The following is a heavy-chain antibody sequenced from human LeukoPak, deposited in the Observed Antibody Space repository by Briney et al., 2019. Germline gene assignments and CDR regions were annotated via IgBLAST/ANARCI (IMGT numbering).Heavy chain of an antibody. CDR3: ARGRRTYYDFWSGYSGHQLGY. J-gene: IGHJ4*02. D-gene: IGHD3-3*01. CDR2: INHSGST. CDR1: GGSISSYY. Sequence: PSETLSLTCTVSGGSISSYYWSWIRQPPGKGLEWIGEINHSGSTNYNPSLKSRVTISVDTSKNQFSLKLSSVTAADTAVYYCARGRRTYYDFWSGYSGHQLGYWGQGTLVTVSS. V-gene: IGHV4-34*01.